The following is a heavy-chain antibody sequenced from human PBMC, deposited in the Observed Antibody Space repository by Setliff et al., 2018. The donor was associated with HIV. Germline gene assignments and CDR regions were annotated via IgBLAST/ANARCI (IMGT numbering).Heavy chain of an antibody. CDR3: AKAGPGDWYFDL. Sequence: GSLRLSCAASGFTFINYAMSWVRQPPGKGLEWVSTISGNGGSTTYADSVKGRFTISRDNSQNTLYVQMNILRVEDTAIYYCAKAGPGDWYFDLWGRGTLVTVSS. D-gene: IGHD3-10*01. CDR2: ISGNGGST. CDR1: GFTFINYA. V-gene: IGHV3-23*01. J-gene: IGHJ2*01.